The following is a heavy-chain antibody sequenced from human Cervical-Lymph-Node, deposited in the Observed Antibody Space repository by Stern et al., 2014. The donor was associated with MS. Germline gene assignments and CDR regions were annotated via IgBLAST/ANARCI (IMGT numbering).Heavy chain of an antibody. CDR2: ISYDGSNK. D-gene: IGHD3-22*01. Sequence: VQLEESGGGVVQPGRSLRLSCAASGFTFSSYAMHWVRQAPGKGLEWVAGISYDGSNKYYADSVKGRFTISRDNSKNTLYLQMNSLRAEDTAVYYCARVVGTYYYDSSGYGDYWGQGTLVTVSS. CDR1: GFTFSSYA. CDR3: ARVVGTYYYDSSGYGDY. J-gene: IGHJ4*02. V-gene: IGHV3-30*01.